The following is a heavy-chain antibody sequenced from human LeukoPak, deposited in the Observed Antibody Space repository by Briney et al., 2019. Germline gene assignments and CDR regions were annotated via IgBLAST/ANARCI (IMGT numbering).Heavy chain of an antibody. V-gene: IGHV4-39*07. J-gene: IGHJ5*02. CDR1: GGSISSSSYY. CDR3: ARPRFNPGWFDP. D-gene: IGHD1-14*01. Sequence: PSETLSLTCTVSGGSISSSSYYWGWIRQPPGKGLEWIGEINHSGSTNYNPSLKSRVTISVDTSKNQFSLKLSSVTAADTAVYYCARPRFNPGWFDPWGQGTLVTVSS. CDR2: INHSGST.